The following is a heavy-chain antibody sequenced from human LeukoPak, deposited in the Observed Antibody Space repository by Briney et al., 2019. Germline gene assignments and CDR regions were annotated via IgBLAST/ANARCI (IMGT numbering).Heavy chain of an antibody. CDR1: GFTVSSNY. V-gene: IGHV3-23*01. CDR3: ATPRSSYYYYGMDV. Sequence: PGGSLRLSCAASGFTVSSNYMSWVRQAPGKGLGWVSAISGGGDNTYYAASVKGRFTTTRDNSKNTLYLQMNSLRAEDTALYYCATPRSSYYYYGMDVWGQGTTVIVSS. CDR2: ISGGGDNT. J-gene: IGHJ6*02.